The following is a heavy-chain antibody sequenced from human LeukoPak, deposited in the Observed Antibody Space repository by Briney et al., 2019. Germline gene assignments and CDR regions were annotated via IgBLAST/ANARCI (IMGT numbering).Heavy chain of an antibody. CDR2: ISGSGGST. Sequence: PGGSLRLSCAASGFAFSSYGMSWVRQAPGKGLEWVSAISGSGGSTYYADSVKGRFTISRDNSKNTLYLQMNSLRAEDTAVYYCVTLDGGLDYWGQGTLVTVSS. CDR3: VTLDGGLDY. V-gene: IGHV3-23*01. CDR1: GFAFSSYG. D-gene: IGHD3-16*01. J-gene: IGHJ4*02.